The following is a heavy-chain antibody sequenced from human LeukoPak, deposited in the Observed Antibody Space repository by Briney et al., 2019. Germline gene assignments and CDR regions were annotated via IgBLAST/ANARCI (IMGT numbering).Heavy chain of an antibody. CDR1: GNTVTDYY. CDR2: INPNSGAT. Sequence: GASVKVSCKASGNTVTDYYMHWVRQAPGQGLEWMGWINPNSGATNYAQKFQGRVTMTRDTSITTAYMELRGLRSDDTAVYYCAKVTATGPCDYWGQGTLVTVSS. V-gene: IGHV1-2*02. D-gene: IGHD6-13*01. J-gene: IGHJ4*02. CDR3: AKVTATGPCDY.